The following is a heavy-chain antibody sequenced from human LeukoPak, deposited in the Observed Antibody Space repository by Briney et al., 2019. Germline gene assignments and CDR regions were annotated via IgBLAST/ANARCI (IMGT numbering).Heavy chain of an antibody. CDR1: GFYFSTYW. D-gene: IGHD4-17*01. CDR2: IKQDGSKK. V-gene: IGHV3-7*05. Sequence: GGSLRLSCAGSGFYFSTYWMSWVRQAPGKGLEWVANIKQDGSKKYYVDSVKGRFIISRDNANNLLYLQMNSLTAEDAAVYYCARDGFVWTSGIDYGWFAFWGQGTLVTVSS. J-gene: IGHJ4*02. CDR3: ARDGFVWTSGIDYGWFAF.